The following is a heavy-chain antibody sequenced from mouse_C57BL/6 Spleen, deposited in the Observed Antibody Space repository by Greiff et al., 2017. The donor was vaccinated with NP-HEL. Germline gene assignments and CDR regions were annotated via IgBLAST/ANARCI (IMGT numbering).Heavy chain of an antibody. CDR3: ARYDGDPHYYAMDD. D-gene: IGHD2-3*01. CDR1: GYTFTSYW. J-gene: IGHJ4*01. CDR2: IYPSDSET. Sequence: QVQLQQPGAELVRPGSSVKLSCKASGYTFTSYWMDWVKQRPGQGLEWIGNIYPSDSETHYNQKFKDKATLTVDKSSSTAYMQLSSLTSEDSAVYDGARYDGDPHYYAMDDWGQGTSVTVSS. V-gene: IGHV1-61*01.